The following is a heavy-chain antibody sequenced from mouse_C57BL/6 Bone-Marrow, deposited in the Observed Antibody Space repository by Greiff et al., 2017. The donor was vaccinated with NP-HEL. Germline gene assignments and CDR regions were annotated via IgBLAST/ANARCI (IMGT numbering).Heavy chain of an antibody. D-gene: IGHD1-1*01. V-gene: IGHV5-9*01. J-gene: IGHJ3*01. CDR2: ISGGGGNT. CDR3: ARQYYYGSSLWFAY. CDR1: GFTFSSYT. Sequence: EVQRVESGGGLVKPGGSLKLSCAASGFTFSSYTMSWVRQTPEKRLEWVATISGGGGNTYYPDSVKGRFTISRDNAKNTLYLQMSSLRSEDTALYYCARQYYYGSSLWFAYWGQGTLVTVSA.